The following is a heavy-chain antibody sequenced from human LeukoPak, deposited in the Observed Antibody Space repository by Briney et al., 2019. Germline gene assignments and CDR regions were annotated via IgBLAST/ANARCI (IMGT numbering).Heavy chain of an antibody. CDR1: GGSISRGGHY. CDR3: ANYYDSRGHYLFDF. D-gene: IGHD3-22*01. J-gene: IGHJ4*02. V-gene: IGHV4-39*01. Sequence: SETLSLTCTVSGGSISRGGHYWAWIRQPPGKGLEWIGSIYYSGRTYYHPSLESRVTISVDTSQNQFSLRPTSVTAADTAMYFCANYYDSRGHYLFDFWGQGTLVTVSS. CDR2: IYYSGRT.